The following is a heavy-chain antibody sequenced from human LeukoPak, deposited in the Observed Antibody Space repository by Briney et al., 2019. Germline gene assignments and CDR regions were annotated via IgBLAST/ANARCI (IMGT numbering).Heavy chain of an antibody. D-gene: IGHD2-15*01. J-gene: IGHJ4*02. V-gene: IGHV3-7*01. CDR3: ARSDCSGGSCYDY. Sequence: PGGPLRLSCAASGFTFTTNWMTWVRQAPGKGLEWVATINQDGSEKYYVDSVKGRFTISRDNAKNSLFLQMNSLRAEDTAVYYCARSDCSGGSCYDYWGQGTLVTVSS. CDR2: INQDGSEK. CDR1: GFTFTTNW.